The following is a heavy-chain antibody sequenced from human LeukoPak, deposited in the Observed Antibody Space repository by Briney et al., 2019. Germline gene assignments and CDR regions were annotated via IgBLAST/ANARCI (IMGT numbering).Heavy chain of an antibody. V-gene: IGHV4-39*07. CDR3: ARRSHYYDSSGYYSPYYYYMDV. CDR1: GASISSGSNY. Sequence: SETLSLTCSVSGASISSGSNYWGWIRQPPGKTLEWIGSIYSSGSTYYNPSLKSRVIIIIDTPKNHFSLTLSSVTAADTAVYYCARRSHYYDSSGYYSPYYYYMDVWGKGTTVTISS. D-gene: IGHD3-22*01. J-gene: IGHJ6*03. CDR2: IYSSGST.